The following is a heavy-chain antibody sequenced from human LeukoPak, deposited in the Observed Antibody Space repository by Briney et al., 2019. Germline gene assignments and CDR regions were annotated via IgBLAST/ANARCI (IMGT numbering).Heavy chain of an antibody. CDR3: GRVQGSSGPGIFEY. D-gene: IGHD6-19*01. J-gene: IGHJ4*02. Sequence: QPGGSLRLSCAASGFISSNYWMSWVRQAPGKGLEWVANIKQDGSEKYYVDSVKGRFTISRDNAKNSLYLQMNSLRVEDTAVYYCGRVQGSSGPGIFEYWGQGTLVPVSS. V-gene: IGHV3-7*01. CDR2: IKQDGSEK. CDR1: GFISSNYW.